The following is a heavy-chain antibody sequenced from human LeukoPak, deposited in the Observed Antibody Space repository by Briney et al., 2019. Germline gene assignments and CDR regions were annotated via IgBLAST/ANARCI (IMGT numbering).Heavy chain of an antibody. CDR1: GGTFSSYA. CDR2: IIPILGIA. D-gene: IGHD2-15*01. V-gene: IGHV1-69*04. J-gene: IGHJ6*02. CDR3: ARVAGDMEVWYYYYSMDV. Sequence: SVKVSCKASGGTFSSYAISWVRQAPGQGLEWMGRIIPILGIANYAQKFQGRVTITADKSTSTAYMELSSLRSEDTAVYYCARVAGDMEVWYYYYSMDVWGQGTTATVSS.